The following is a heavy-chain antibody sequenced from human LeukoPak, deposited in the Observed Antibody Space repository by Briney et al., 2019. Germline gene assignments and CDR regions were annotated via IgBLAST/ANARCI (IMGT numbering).Heavy chain of an antibody. J-gene: IGHJ4*02. D-gene: IGHD2-15*01. Sequence: GGSLRLSCAASGFTFSSYAMHWVRQAPGKGLEWVAVISYDGSNKYYADSVKGRFTISRDNSKNTLYLQMNSLRAEDTAVYYCARVYRAATLDYWGQGTLVTVSS. CDR1: GFTFSSYA. CDR2: ISYDGSNK. V-gene: IGHV3-30-3*01. CDR3: ARVYRAATLDY.